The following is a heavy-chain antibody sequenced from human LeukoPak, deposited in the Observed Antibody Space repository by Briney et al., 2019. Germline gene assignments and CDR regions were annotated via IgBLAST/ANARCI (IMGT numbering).Heavy chain of an antibody. CDR2: INHSGST. J-gene: IGHJ4*02. Sequence: GSLRLSCAATGFTFGSYAMSWVRQAPGKGLEWIGEINHSGSTNYNPSLKSRVTISVDTSKNQFSLKLSSVTAADTAVYYCARVRRQWLSGYFDYWGQGTLVTVSS. CDR1: GFTFGSYA. V-gene: IGHV4-34*01. CDR3: ARVRRQWLSGYFDY. D-gene: IGHD6-19*01.